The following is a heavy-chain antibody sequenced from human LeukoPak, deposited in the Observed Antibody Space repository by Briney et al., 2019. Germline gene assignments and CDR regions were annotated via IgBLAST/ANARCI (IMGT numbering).Heavy chain of an antibody. CDR3: SRGGLCVANCFFLPFGY. V-gene: IGHV3-48*03. Sequence: GRCLRPAREASGFSVGAYATGCARQLPGKGLEWLAYISTRVDATYYAACVKGRFTISRDNTKTSVFLQMSCLRAAVSVIDYCSRGGLCVANCFFLPFGYWGQGTLVTVSS. J-gene: IGHJ4*02. CDR1: GFSVGAYA. D-gene: IGHD3-16*01. CDR2: ISTRVDAT.